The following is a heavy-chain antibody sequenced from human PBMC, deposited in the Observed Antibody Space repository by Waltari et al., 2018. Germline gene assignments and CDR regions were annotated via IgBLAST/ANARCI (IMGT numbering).Heavy chain of an antibody. D-gene: IGHD1-26*01. V-gene: IGHV3-53*04. CDR1: GFTVSANY. J-gene: IGHJ5*02. CDR2: IDSGGGT. Sequence: EVQLVESGGDLVQPGGSLRLSCAASGFTVSANYINWVRQAPGKGLEWGSVIDSGGGTNYADSVKGRFTVSRDSSRNTVYLQMNSLRLDDTAVYYCATYGGSYQPSFNWFDPWGQGTLVTVSS. CDR3: ATYGGSYQPSFNWFDP.